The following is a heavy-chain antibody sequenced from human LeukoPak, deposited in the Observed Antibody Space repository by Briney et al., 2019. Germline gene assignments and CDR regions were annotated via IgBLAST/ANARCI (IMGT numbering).Heavy chain of an antibody. J-gene: IGHJ4*02. CDR3: ARDDATKNYAY. V-gene: IGHV3-7*01. Sequence: GGSLRLSCAASGFTFSSYWMSWVRQAPGKGLEWVANIKQDGSEKYYVDSVKGRFTISRDNAKNSLYLQMNSLRAEDTAVYYCARDDATKNYAYWGQGTLVTVSP. CDR2: IKQDGSEK. D-gene: IGHD5-12*01. CDR1: GFTFSSYW.